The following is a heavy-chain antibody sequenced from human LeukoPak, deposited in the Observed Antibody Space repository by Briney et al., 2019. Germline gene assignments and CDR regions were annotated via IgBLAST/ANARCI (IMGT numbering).Heavy chain of an antibody. CDR1: GGSITSFY. J-gene: IGHJ3*01. D-gene: IGHD2-15*01. CDR3: ARRGRAQGLLSL. V-gene: IGHV4-59*01. Sequence: SETLSLTCTVSGGSITSFYWSWIRQPPGKGLEWTGYIYYSGSTNYNPSLRSRVTISVDTSKNQFSLNLSSVTAADTAVYYGARRGRAQGLLSLWGQGTMVTVSS. CDR2: IYYSGST.